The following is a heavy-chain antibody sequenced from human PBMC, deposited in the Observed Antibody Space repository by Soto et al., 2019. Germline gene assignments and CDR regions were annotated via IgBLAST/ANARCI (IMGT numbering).Heavy chain of an antibody. J-gene: IGHJ5*02. V-gene: IGHV4-59*11. CDR1: GGSMTNLY. CDR3: ARGGWSLDA. D-gene: IGHD2-21*02. Sequence: QMQLQASGPRLVKTSETLSLTCTVSGGSMTNLYWSWVRQTPGKRLEWIGYIYYTGNTYYNPSLKSRVTISVDTSKNKFSLRLNSVTAADTAVYYCARGGWSLDAWGQGALVTVSS. CDR2: IYYTGNT.